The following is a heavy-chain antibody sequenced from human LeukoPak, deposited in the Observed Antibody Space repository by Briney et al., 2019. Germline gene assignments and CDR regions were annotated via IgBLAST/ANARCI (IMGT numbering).Heavy chain of an antibody. Sequence: GGSLRLSCAASGFTFSNFHMTWVRQSPGKGLEWVSAISDSGGNTWYADSVKGRFTISRDNSKNTLYLQMNNLRAEDTAAYYCAKGSFWGQGTLVIVSS. D-gene: IGHD3-10*01. CDR2: ISDSGGNT. J-gene: IGHJ4*02. V-gene: IGHV3-23*01. CDR1: GFTFSNFH. CDR3: AKGSF.